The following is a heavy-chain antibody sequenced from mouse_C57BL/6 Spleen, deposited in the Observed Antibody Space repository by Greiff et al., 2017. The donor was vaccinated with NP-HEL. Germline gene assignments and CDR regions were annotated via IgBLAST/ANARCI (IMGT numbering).Heavy chain of an antibody. Sequence: VKLQESGPELVKPGASVKLSCKASGYTFTSYDINWVKQRPGQGLEWIGWIYPRDGSTKYNEKFKGKATLTVDTSSSTAYMELHSLTSEDSAVYFCARHSNYGVYYFDYWGQGTTLTVSS. CDR3: ARHSNYGVYYFDY. J-gene: IGHJ2*01. V-gene: IGHV1-85*01. CDR2: IYPRDGST. D-gene: IGHD2-5*01. CDR1: GYTFTSYD.